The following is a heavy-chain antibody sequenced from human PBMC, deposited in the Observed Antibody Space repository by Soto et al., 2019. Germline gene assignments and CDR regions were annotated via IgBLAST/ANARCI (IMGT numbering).Heavy chain of an antibody. CDR2: IYSSGST. V-gene: IGHV4-30-4*01. Sequence: QVQLRASGPGLVKPSQTLSLTCTVSGDSISSGNKYWSWIRQPPGKGLGWIGYIYSSGSTYYNPSLKSRLSISLHTSDNQFSLKFDSVTDADSAVYYCARVPSPFDYYYAMDVWGHGTTVTVSS. D-gene: IGHD3-16*01. CDR1: GDSISSGNKY. J-gene: IGHJ6*02. CDR3: ARVPSPFDYYYAMDV.